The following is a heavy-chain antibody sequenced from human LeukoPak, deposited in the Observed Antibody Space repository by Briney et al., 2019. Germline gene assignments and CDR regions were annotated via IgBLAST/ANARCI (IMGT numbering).Heavy chain of an antibody. CDR3: ARRYDFWSGYPPPLDY. D-gene: IGHD3-3*01. CDR2: INHSGST. V-gene: IGHV4-34*01. J-gene: IGHJ4*02. Sequence: SETLSLTCAVYGGSFSGYYWSWIRQPPGKGLEWIGEINHSGSTNYNPSLKSRVTISVDTSKNQFSLKLSSVTAADTAVYYCARRYDFWSGYPPPLDYWGQGTLVTVSS. CDR1: GGSFSGYY.